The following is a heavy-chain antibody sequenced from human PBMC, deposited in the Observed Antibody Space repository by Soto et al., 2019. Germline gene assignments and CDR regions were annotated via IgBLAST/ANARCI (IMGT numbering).Heavy chain of an antibody. V-gene: IGHV3-23*01. CDR3: AKRATTVPTPGNYFDC. CDR1: GFSFSDYS. J-gene: IGHJ4*02. Sequence: EVQLLESGGGLVQPGGSLRLCCAASGFSFSDYSMTWVRQAPGRGLEWVSTLTPAGTTFYADSVKGRFTISRDNYRNTLSLHMYNLRAEDTARYYCAKRATTVPTPGNYFDCWGQGTLVTVSS. D-gene: IGHD2-15*01. CDR2: LTPAGTT.